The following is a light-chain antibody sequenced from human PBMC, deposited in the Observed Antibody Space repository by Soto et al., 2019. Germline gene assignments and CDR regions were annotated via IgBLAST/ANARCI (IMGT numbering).Light chain of an antibody. CDR1: SSNIGGNS. CDR3: GSWDSSLSAYV. V-gene: IGLV1-51*01. J-gene: IGLJ1*01. Sequence: QSVLTQPPSVSVAPGQKVTISCSGSSSNIGGNSVSWYQQLPGTAPKLLIYDDNKRPSGIPDRFSGSKSGTSATLGITGFQTGDEADYYCGSWDSSLSAYVFGTGTKATVL. CDR2: DDN.